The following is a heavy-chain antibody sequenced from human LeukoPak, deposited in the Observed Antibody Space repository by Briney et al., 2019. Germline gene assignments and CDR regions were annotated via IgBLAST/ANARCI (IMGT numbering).Heavy chain of an antibody. CDR3: ARAPMYYYDSSGYYDYYYYGMDV. Sequence: ASVKVSCKASGYTFTGYYMHWVRQAPGQGLEWMGRINPNSGGTNYAQKFQGRVTMTRDTSISTAYMELSRLRSDDTAVYYCARAPMYYYDSSGYYDYYYYGMDVWGQGTTVTVSS. V-gene: IGHV1-2*06. CDR1: GYTFTGYY. J-gene: IGHJ6*02. CDR2: INPNSGGT. D-gene: IGHD3-22*01.